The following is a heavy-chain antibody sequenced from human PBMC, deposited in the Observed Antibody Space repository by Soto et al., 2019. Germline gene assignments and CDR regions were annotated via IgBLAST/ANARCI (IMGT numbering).Heavy chain of an antibody. D-gene: IGHD1-1*01. CDR3: AHMASPPDLEGQFYPYYYYYGLDV. CDR2: IYWDDDK. Sequence: QITLKESGPTLVKPTQTLTLTCTFSGFSLSTGGVGVGWIRQPPGKSLEWLALIYWDDDKRYSPSLTSRLTNPTNNSTTQGVLIITNRDPVDTATYDCAHMASPPDLEGQFYPYYYYYGLDVWGQGTTATVSS. J-gene: IGHJ6*02. CDR1: GFSLSTGGVG. V-gene: IGHV2-5*02.